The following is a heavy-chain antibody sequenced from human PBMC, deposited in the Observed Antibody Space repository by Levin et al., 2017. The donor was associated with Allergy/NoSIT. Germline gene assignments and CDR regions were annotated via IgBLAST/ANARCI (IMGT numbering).Heavy chain of an antibody. Sequence: GGSLRLSCKASGYTFTGYYMHWMRQAPGQGLEWMGWINPNSGGTEFAQRFLGRVTVTRDTSISTVYMEMRRLESDDTAVYYCAREGMTTTGSYRKTFDYWGPGTLVTVSS. J-gene: IGHJ4*02. CDR2: INPNSGGT. CDR3: AREGMTTTGSYRKTFDY. CDR1: GYTFTGYY. D-gene: IGHD3-9*01. V-gene: IGHV1-2*02.